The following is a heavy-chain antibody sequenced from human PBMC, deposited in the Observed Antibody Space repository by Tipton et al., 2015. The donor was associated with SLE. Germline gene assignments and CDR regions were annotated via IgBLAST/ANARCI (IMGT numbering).Heavy chain of an antibody. CDR2: VYSSGNP. J-gene: IGHJ4*02. Sequence: TLSLTCTVSGDSINSHDWSWIRQPPGKGLEWIGSVYSSGNPKYNPSLKSRVTLSLDTSRSQFSLKLSSVTAADTAVYYCARHNGVNLFDYWGQGTLVTVSS. CDR1: GDSINSHD. D-gene: IGHD2-8*01. CDR3: ARHNGVNLFDY. V-gene: IGHV4-59*08.